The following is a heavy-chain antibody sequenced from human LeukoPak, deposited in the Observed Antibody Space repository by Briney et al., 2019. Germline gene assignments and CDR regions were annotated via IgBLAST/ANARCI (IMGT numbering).Heavy chain of an antibody. CDR3: AKDQGYNWNYLGYYGMDV. J-gene: IGHJ6*01. V-gene: IGHV3-30*18. CDR2: ISYDGSNK. CDR1: GFTFSSYG. D-gene: IGHD1-7*01. Sequence: GGSLRLSCAASGFTFSSYGMHWVRQAPGKGLEWVAVISYDGSNKYYADSVKGRFTISRDNSKNTLYLQMNSLRAEDTAVYYRAKDQGYNWNYLGYYGMDVWGQGTTVTVSS.